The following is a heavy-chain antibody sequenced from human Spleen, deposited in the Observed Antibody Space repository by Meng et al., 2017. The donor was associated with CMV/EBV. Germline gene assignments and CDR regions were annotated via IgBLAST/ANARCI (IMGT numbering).Heavy chain of an antibody. CDR1: GFTLSNHF. D-gene: IGHD1-1*01. Sequence: CTASGFTLSNHFMHWVRQVPGEGLACVAVISPDGSHTNYADSARGRFFISRDNARNTVYLYMNSLTTEDTAAYFCARGTVAWKGFDYWGQGALVTVSS. J-gene: IGHJ4*02. CDR3: ARGTVAWKGFDY. CDR2: ISPDGSHT. V-gene: IGHV3-74*01.